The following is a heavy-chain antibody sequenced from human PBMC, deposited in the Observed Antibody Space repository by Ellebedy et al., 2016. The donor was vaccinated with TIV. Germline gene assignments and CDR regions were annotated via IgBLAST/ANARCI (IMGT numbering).Heavy chain of an antibody. CDR1: GFSFRSYW. Sequence: GGSLRLSCAASGFSFRSYWMSWVRQAPGKGLEWVSYISHSSLTIYYADSVKGRFTISRDNAENSLYLQMSSLRADDTAMYYCARDMAWGNERVNDALDIWGQGTMVTVSP. V-gene: IGHV3-48*04. J-gene: IGHJ3*02. D-gene: IGHD7-27*01. CDR2: ISHSSLTI. CDR3: ARDMAWGNERVNDALDI.